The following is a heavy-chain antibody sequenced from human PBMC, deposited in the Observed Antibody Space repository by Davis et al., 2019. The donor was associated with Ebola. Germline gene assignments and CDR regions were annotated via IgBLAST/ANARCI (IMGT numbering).Heavy chain of an antibody. V-gene: IGHV1-69*13. Sequence: SVKVSCKASGYTFTGYYMHWVRQAPGQGLEWMGGIIPIFGTANYAQKFQGRVTITADESTSTAYMELSSLRSEDTAVYYCARGSDHYYDSTDFDYWGQGTLVTVSS. CDR1: GYTFTGYY. CDR2: IIPIFGTA. CDR3: ARGSDHYYDSTDFDY. D-gene: IGHD3-22*01. J-gene: IGHJ4*02.